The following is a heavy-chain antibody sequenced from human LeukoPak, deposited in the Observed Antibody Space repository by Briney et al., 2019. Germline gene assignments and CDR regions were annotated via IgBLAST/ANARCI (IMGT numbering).Heavy chain of an antibody. CDR2: IYPGDSDT. CDR3: ARRFKYYDSSGFYSYYFDY. V-gene: IGHV5-51*01. D-gene: IGHD3-22*01. CDR1: GYSFSTDW. J-gene: IGHJ4*02. Sequence: RGESLKISCQGSGYSFSTDWIGWVRQMPGKGLEWMGIIYPGDSDTRYSPSFQGQVTISADKSISTAYLQWSSLKASDTAMYYCARRFKYYDSSGFYSYYFDYWGQGTLVTVSS.